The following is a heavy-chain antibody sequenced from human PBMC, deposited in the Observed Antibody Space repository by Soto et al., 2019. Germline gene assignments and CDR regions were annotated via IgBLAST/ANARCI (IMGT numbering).Heavy chain of an antibody. CDR1: GYNFNQYY. D-gene: IGHD6-13*01. V-gene: IGHV5-51*01. CDR3: AKKRKVTTAVGQMSFDY. Sequence: PGESLSISCQDPGYNFNQYYIAWMLQIPGRGLEWVGLIYPGDSDSRYSPSFQGQVTMSVDRSTDTAYLQWRSLKSSDSGIYYCAKKRKVTTAVGQMSFDYWGQGTMVTVSS. J-gene: IGHJ4*02. CDR2: IYPGDSDS.